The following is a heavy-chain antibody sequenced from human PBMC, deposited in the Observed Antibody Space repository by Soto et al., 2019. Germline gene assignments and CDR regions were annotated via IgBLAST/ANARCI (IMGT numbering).Heavy chain of an antibody. CDR3: AREGGAAPGARREWYLDL. D-gene: IGHD6-25*01. V-gene: IGHV1-2*02. Sequence: QVQLVQSGAEVKKPGASVTVSCKTSGYPLTDFYIHWVRQAPGQWLEWMAWINPHTGDTNTALKFQGRVTMTSDTSINTAFMELTRLSSDDTAVYYCAREGGAAPGARREWYLDLWGRGTLVSVSS. CDR2: INPHTGDT. CDR1: GYPLTDFY. J-gene: IGHJ2*01.